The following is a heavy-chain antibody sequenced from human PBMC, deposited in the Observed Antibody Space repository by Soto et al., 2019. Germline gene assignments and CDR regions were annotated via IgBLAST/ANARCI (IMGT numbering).Heavy chain of an antibody. CDR1: GYTFTGYY. V-gene: IGHV1-2*02. J-gene: IGHJ5*02. CDR3: AKSIIRFLEWSSQFDP. CDR2: INPNSGAT. Sequence: ASVKVSCKASGYTFTGYYLHWVRQAPGQRLEWMGWINPNSGATNYAENLQGRVTLTRDTSISTAYMELTRLTSEDTAVYYCAKSIIRFLEWSSQFDPCGQGTLVTASS. D-gene: IGHD3-3*01.